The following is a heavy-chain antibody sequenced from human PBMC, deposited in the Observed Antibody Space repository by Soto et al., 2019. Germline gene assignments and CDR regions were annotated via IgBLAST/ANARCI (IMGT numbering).Heavy chain of an antibody. Sequence: ASVKVSCKASGYTFTSYGISWVRQAPGQGLEWMGWISAYNGNTNYAQKLQGRVTMTTDTSTSTAYMELRSLRSDDTAVYYCARGRYYDSSGYYDYYYYYGMDVWGQGTTVTVSS. D-gene: IGHD3-22*01. V-gene: IGHV1-18*01. CDR3: ARGRYYDSSGYYDYYYYYGMDV. J-gene: IGHJ6*02. CDR1: GYTFTSYG. CDR2: ISAYNGNT.